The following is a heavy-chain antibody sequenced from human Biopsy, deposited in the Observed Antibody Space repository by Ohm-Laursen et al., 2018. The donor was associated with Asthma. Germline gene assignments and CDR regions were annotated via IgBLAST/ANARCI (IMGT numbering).Heavy chain of an antibody. V-gene: IGHV3-30*19. CDR1: GFSFSKYG. D-gene: IGHD6-19*01. J-gene: IGHJ4*02. Sequence: SLRLSCAASGFSFSKYGIHWVRQAPGKGLEWVAVISYDGSSIYYADSVKGRFTISRDNSKNTLSLQMNSLTAEDTAVYYCAREGVAGTHIEDWGQGTLVTVSS. CDR2: ISYDGSSI. CDR3: AREGVAGTHIED.